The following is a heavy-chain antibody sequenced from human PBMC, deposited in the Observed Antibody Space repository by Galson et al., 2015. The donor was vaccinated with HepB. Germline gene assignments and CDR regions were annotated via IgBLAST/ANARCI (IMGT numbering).Heavy chain of an antibody. J-gene: IGHJ6*02. V-gene: IGHV3-53*01. CDR2: IYSGGST. CDR1: GFTVSSNY. Sequence: SLRLSCAASGFTVSSNYMSWVRQAPGKGLEWVSVIYSGGSTYYADSVKGRFTISRDNSKNTLYLQMNSLRAEDTAVYYCAREPQGPYYYYGMDVWGQGTTVTVSS. CDR3: AREPQGPYYYYGMDV.